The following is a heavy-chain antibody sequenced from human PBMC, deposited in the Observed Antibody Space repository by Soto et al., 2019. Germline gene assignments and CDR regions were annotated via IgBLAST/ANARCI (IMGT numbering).Heavy chain of an antibody. D-gene: IGHD4-17*01. Sequence: GGSLRLSCAASGFIFSSYAMSWVRQAPGKGLEWVSAISGSGGSTYYADSVKGRFTISRDNSKNTLYLQMNSLRAEDTAVYYCAKEPRDYGDPQRPGYFDLWGRGTLVTVSS. CDR2: ISGSGGST. V-gene: IGHV3-23*01. J-gene: IGHJ2*01. CDR1: GFIFSSYA. CDR3: AKEPRDYGDPQRPGYFDL.